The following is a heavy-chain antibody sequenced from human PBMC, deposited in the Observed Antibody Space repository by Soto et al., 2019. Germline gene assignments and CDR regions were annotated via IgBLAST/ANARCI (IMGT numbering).Heavy chain of an antibody. D-gene: IGHD3-10*01. Sequence: QLQLQESGPGLVKPSETLSLTCTVSGGSISSSSYYWGWIRQPPGKGLEWIGSIYYSGSTYYNPSLKSRVTISVDPSKNQFSLKLSSVTAADTAVYYCKGYYYGSGSSLLYYYYMDVWGKGTTVTVSS. CDR1: GGSISSSSYY. J-gene: IGHJ6*03. CDR2: IYYSGST. V-gene: IGHV4-39*01. CDR3: KGYYYGSGSSLLYYYYMDV.